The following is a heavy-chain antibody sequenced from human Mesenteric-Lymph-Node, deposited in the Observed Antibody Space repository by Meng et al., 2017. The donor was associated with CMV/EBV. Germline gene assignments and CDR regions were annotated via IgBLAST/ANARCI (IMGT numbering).Heavy chain of an antibody. Sequence: GGSLRLSCTASGFTFGDYAMSWVRQAPGKGLEWVGFIRSKAYGGTTEYAASVKGRFTISRDDSKNTLYLQMNSLKTEDTAVYYCTTVERDYDFWSGYGGRYYYYGMDVWGQGTTVTVSS. J-gene: IGHJ6*02. CDR3: TTVERDYDFWSGYGGRYYYYGMDV. D-gene: IGHD3-3*01. CDR2: IRSKAYGGTT. CDR1: GFTFGDYA. V-gene: IGHV3-49*04.